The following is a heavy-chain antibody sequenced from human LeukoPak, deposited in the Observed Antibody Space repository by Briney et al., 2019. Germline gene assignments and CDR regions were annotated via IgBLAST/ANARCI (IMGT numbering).Heavy chain of an antibody. J-gene: IGHJ4*02. CDR1: GGSISTYY. V-gene: IGHV4-59*01. Sequence: SETLSLTCTVSGGSISTYYWSWIRQPPGKGLEWIGYIYHSGSTNYNPSLKSRVTISVDTSQNQFYLKLSSVTAADTAVYYCARGHLTGRGYFDYWGQGTLVTVSS. CDR2: IYHSGST. D-gene: IGHD1-20*01. CDR3: ARGHLTGRGYFDY.